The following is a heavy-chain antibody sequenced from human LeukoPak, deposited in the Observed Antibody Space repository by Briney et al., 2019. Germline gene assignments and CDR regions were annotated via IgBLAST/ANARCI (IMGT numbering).Heavy chain of an antibody. D-gene: IGHD6-19*01. Sequence: GASVKVSCKASGGTFSSYAISWVRQAPGQGLEWMGGIIPIFGTANYAQKFQGRVTITTDESTSTAYMELSSLRSEDTAVYYCARHRTRYSSGWYYFDYWGQGTLVTVSS. CDR2: IIPIFGTA. V-gene: IGHV1-69*05. CDR3: ARHRTRYSSGWYYFDY. CDR1: GGTFSSYA. J-gene: IGHJ4*02.